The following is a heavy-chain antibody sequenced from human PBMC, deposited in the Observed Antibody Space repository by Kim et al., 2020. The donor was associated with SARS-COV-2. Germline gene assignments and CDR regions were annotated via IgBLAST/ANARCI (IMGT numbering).Heavy chain of an antibody. CDR1: GFTVSSSY. V-gene: IGHV3-66*01. Sequence: GGSLRLSCAASGFTVSSSYMSWVRQAPGKGLEWVSLFQRDGRTYYADSVKGRFTISRDNFKNTLYLQMNNLAAEDTAVYYCTRDRYYASTWGQGTLVTVSS. CDR2: FQRDGRT. D-gene: IGHD3-10*01. CDR3: TRDRYYAST. J-gene: IGHJ4*02.